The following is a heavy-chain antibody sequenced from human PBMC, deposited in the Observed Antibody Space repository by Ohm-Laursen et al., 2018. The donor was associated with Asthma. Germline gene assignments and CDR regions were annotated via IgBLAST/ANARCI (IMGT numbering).Heavy chain of an antibody. D-gene: IGHD3-16*02. CDR2: ISYDGSNK. CDR3: AKDGPYDYIWGSYRPKWYFDY. J-gene: IGHJ4*02. V-gene: IGHV3-30*18. CDR1: GFTFSSYG. Sequence: SLRLSCTASGFTFSSYGMHWVRQAPGKGLEWVAVISYDGSNKYYADSVKGRFTISRDNSKNTLYLQMNSLRAEDTAVYYCAKDGPYDYIWGSYRPKWYFDYWGQGTLVTVSS.